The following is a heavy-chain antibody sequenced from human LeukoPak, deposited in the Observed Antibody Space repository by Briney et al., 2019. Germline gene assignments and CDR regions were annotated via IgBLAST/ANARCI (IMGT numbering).Heavy chain of an antibody. Sequence: SETLSLTCAVYGGSFSGYYWSWIRQPPGKGLEWIGEINHSGSTNYNPSLKSRVTISVDTSKNQFSLKLSSVTAADTAVYYCAAVPVRAPRPLDYWGQGTLVTVSS. V-gene: IGHV4-34*01. D-gene: IGHD1-14*01. CDR1: GGSFSGYY. J-gene: IGHJ4*02. CDR2: INHSGST. CDR3: AAVPVRAPRPLDY.